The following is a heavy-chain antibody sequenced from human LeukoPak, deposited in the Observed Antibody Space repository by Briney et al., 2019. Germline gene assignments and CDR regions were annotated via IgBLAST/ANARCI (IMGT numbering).Heavy chain of an antibody. CDR3: ARGFYYYGLDV. V-gene: IGHV1-8*01. Sequence: VASVKVSCKASGYTFTRYDINWVRPAPGQGLAWLGWMNPNNGNTGYAQKFQGRVTMTRSTSIDTAYMELNTLTSDDTAAYYCARGFYYYGLDVWGQGTTVTVSS. CDR1: GYTFTRYD. J-gene: IGHJ6*02. CDR2: MNPNNGNT.